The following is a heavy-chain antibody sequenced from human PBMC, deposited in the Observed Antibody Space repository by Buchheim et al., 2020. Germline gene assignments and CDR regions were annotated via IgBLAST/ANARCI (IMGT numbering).Heavy chain of an antibody. V-gene: IGHV3-23*01. CDR2: ISGGVST. CDR1: GFTFSSYA. Sequence: EVQLLESGGGLVQPGGSLRLSYAASGFTFSSYAMSWVRQAPGKGLEWVSAISGGVSTHYADSVKGRFTISRDNSKNTLYLQMNTLRAEDTAGYYCAREGRSKAPDYWGQGTL. J-gene: IGHJ4*02. CDR3: AREGRSKAPDY.